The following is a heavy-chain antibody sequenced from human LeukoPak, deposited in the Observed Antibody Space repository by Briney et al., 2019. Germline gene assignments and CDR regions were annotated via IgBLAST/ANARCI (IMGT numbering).Heavy chain of an antibody. Sequence: TLSLTCTVSGGSITSGDYYWSWIRQRPGKGLEWIGYISYSGSTYYNPSPKSRVTISVDTSKNQFSLKLSSVTAADTAVYYCTAGRSDYFDFWGQGTLVTVSS. J-gene: IGHJ4*02. CDR2: ISYSGST. CDR1: GGSITSGDYY. D-gene: IGHD6-25*01. V-gene: IGHV4-30-4*08. CDR3: TAGRSDYFDF.